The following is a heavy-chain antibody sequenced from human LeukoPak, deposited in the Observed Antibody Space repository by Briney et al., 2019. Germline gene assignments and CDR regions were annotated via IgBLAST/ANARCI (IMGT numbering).Heavy chain of an antibody. V-gene: IGHV3-23*01. Sequence: PGGSLRLSCGASGFTFSSYAMSWVRQAPGKGLEWVSAISGSGGSKYYADFVKGRFTISRDNSKNTLYLQMNSLRAEDTAVYYCAKSPLRGPFDYWGQGTLVTVSS. CDR2: ISGSGGSK. J-gene: IGHJ4*02. CDR3: AKSPLRGPFDY. CDR1: GFTFSSYA.